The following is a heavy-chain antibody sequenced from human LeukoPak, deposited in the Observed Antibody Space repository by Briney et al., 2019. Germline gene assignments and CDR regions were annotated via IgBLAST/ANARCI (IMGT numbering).Heavy chain of an antibody. CDR3: ARVKAAAGNYYYYYMDV. CDR2: IYYSGST. D-gene: IGHD6-13*01. CDR1: GGSFSSYY. J-gene: IGHJ6*03. V-gene: IGHV4-39*07. Sequence: SETLSLTCAVYGGSFSSYYWGWIRQPPGKGLEWIGSIYYSGSTYYNPSLKSRVTISVDTSKNQFSLKLSSVTAADTAVYYCARVKAAAGNYYYYYMDVWGKGTTVTVSS.